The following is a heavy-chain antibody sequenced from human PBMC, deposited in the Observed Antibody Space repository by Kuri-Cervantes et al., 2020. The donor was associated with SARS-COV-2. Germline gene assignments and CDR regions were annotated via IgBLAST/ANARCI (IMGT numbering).Heavy chain of an antibody. V-gene: IGHV4-59*01. J-gene: IGHJ4*02. CDR3: ARAGYYSDY. CDR2: IYYSGST. CDR1: GGSISSYY. Sequence: GSLRLSCTVSGGSISSYYWSWIRQPPGKGLEWIGYIYYSGSTNYNPSLKSRVTISVDTSKNQFSLKLSSVTAADTAVYYCARAGYYSDYWGQGTLVTVSS.